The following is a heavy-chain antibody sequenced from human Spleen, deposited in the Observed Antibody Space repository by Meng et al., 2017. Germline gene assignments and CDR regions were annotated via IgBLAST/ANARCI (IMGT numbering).Heavy chain of an antibody. V-gene: IGHV1-69*04. Sequence: QVQLLQSGAEVKKPGSSVKVPWKASGGGVSTYGFSWVRQAPGQGLEWMGRIIPLLGAAKYAPKFQGRVTLIADISTSTTYMELSSLRSEDTAVYYCAKDEGSSGFFNWFDPWGQGTLVTVSS. CDR3: AKDEGSSGFFNWFDP. CDR1: GGGVSTYG. CDR2: IIPLLGAA. J-gene: IGHJ5*02. D-gene: IGHD3-22*01.